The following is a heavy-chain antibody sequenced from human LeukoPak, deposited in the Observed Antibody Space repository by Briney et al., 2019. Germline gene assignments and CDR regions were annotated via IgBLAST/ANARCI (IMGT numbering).Heavy chain of an antibody. D-gene: IGHD6-13*01. CDR3: ARVGEPDTGIAAAGTDAYNYYGMDV. V-gene: IGHV1-18*01. CDR2: ISAYNGNT. Sequence: ASVKVSCKASGYTFTSYGISWVRQAPGQGLEWMGWISAYNGNTNYAQKLQGRVTMTTDTSTSTAYMELRSLRSDDTAVYYCARVGEPDTGIAAAGTDAYNYYGMDVWGQGTTVTVSS. J-gene: IGHJ6*02. CDR1: GYTFTSYG.